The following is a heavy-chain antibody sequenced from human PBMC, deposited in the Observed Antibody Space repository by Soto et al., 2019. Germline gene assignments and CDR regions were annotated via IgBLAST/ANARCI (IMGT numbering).Heavy chain of an antibody. J-gene: IGHJ5*02. Sequence: PSQTLSLTCAISGDSVSSNSVAWSWIRQSPSRGLEWLGRTYYRSKWYYDYAVSVQSRITIKPDTSKNQFSLQVNSVTPEDTAVYYCARGKWQWLDEKWFDPWGQGTLVTVSS. CDR2: TYYRSKWYY. CDR3: ARGKWQWLDEKWFDP. D-gene: IGHD6-19*01. CDR1: GDSVSSNSVA. V-gene: IGHV6-1*01.